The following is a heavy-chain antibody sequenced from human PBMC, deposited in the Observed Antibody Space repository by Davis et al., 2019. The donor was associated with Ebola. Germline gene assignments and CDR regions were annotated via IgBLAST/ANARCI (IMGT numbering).Heavy chain of an antibody. CDR3: ASPSGLLSYYYGMDV. Sequence: PGGSLRLSCAASGFTFSDYYMSWVRQAPGKGLEWVSVIYSGGSTYYADSVKGRFTISRDNSKNTLYLQMNSLRAEDTAVYYCASPSGLLSYYYGMDVWGQGTTVTVSS. D-gene: IGHD2-15*01. CDR2: IYSGGST. CDR1: GFTFSDYY. V-gene: IGHV3-66*01. J-gene: IGHJ6*02.